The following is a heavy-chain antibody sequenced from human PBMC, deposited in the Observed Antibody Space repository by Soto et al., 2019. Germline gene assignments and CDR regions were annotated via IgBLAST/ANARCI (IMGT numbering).Heavy chain of an antibody. J-gene: IGHJ5*02. Sequence: ASVKVSCKASGYTFTSYDINWVRQATGQGLEWMGWMNPNSGNTGYAQKFQGRVTMTRNTSISTAYMEPSSLRSEDTAVYYCARGPDSHFGAPGWFDPWGQGTLVTVSS. D-gene: IGHD3-3*01. CDR1: GYTFTSYD. CDR2: MNPNSGNT. V-gene: IGHV1-8*01. CDR3: ARGPDSHFGAPGWFDP.